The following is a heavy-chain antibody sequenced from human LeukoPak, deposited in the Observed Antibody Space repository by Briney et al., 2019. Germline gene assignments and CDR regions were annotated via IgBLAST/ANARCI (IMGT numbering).Heavy chain of an antibody. V-gene: IGHV4-4*07. CDR1: GGSISSYY. J-gene: IGHJ4*02. CDR2: IYTSGST. D-gene: IGHD3-22*01. Sequence: SETLSLTCTVSGGSISSYYWTWVRQPAGKGREWIGRIYTSGSTTYNPSLKSRVTMSVDTSKNQFSLKLSSVTAADTAVYYCARDRGYDSSGYAYWGQGTLVTVSS. CDR3: ARDRGYDSSGYAY.